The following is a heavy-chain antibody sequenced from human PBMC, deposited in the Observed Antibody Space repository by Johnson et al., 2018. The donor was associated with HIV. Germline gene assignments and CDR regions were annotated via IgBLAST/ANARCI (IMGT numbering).Heavy chain of an antibody. Sequence: QVQLVESGGGVVQPGRSLRLSCSASGFTFSSYAMHWVRQAPGKGLEWVAVISYDGSNKYYADSVKGRFTISRDNSKNTLYLQMNSLRAEDTAVYYCARSMRGAFDVWGRGTVVTVSS. CDR1: GFTFSSYA. CDR2: ISYDGSNK. CDR3: ARSMRGAFDV. J-gene: IGHJ3*01. D-gene: IGHD3-10*01. V-gene: IGHV3-30*04.